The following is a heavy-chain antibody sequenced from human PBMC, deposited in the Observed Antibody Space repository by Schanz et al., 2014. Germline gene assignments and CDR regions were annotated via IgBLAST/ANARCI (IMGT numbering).Heavy chain of an antibody. Sequence: QVQLVQSGAEVKKPGASVKVSCKASGYTFTSYGISWVRQAPGQGLEWMGWIRAYNGNTKYPQKLQGRVTMTTDTSTSTAYMELRSLRSDDTAVYYCARSAGRDFWSGYYTRFDYWGQGTLVTVSS. D-gene: IGHD3-3*01. CDR1: GYTFTSYG. CDR2: IRAYNGNT. V-gene: IGHV1-18*01. J-gene: IGHJ4*02. CDR3: ARSAGRDFWSGYYTRFDY.